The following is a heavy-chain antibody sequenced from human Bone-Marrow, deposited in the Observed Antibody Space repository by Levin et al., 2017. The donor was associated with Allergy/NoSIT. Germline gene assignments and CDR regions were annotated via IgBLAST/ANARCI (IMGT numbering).Heavy chain of an antibody. J-gene: IGHJ4*02. CDR3: ARVGSDGSYGFFDY. CDR2: IYHSGST. CDR1: GGSISNGYW. D-gene: IGHD5-24*01. Sequence: PSETLSLTCAVSGGSISNGYWWNWVRQPPGKGLEWIGEIYHSGSTNYNTSLRSRVSISVDKSNNQFSLRLTSVTAADTAVYFCARVGSDGSYGFFDYWGRGTLVTVSS. V-gene: IGHV4-4*02.